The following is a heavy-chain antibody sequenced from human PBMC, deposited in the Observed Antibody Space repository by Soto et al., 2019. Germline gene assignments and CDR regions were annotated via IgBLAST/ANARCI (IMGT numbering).Heavy chain of an antibody. Sequence: QVQLVQSGAEVKKPGSSVKVSCKASGGTFSSYAISGVRQAPGQGLEWMGGIIPIFGTANYAQKFQGRVTITADESTSTAYMELSSLRSEDTAVDYCASSAMTTVTTERSELGYYGMDVWGKGTTVTVSS. V-gene: IGHV1-69*01. J-gene: IGHJ6*04. CDR3: ASSAMTTVTTERSELGYYGMDV. CDR2: IIPIFGTA. CDR1: GGTFSSYA. D-gene: IGHD4-17*01.